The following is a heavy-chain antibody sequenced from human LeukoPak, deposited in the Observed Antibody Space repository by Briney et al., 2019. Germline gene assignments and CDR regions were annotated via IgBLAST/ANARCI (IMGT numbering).Heavy chain of an antibody. CDR2: IFPADSDT. Sequence: GESLKISCRASGYSFTTYWIGWVRQMPGKGLEWMGAIFPADSDTRYSPSFQGQVTISADKSISTAYLQWSSLKASDTAMYYCASVYSSTSWDYWGQGTLVTVSS. J-gene: IGHJ4*02. CDR3: ASVYSSTSWDY. V-gene: IGHV5-51*01. CDR1: GYSFTTYW. D-gene: IGHD6-13*01.